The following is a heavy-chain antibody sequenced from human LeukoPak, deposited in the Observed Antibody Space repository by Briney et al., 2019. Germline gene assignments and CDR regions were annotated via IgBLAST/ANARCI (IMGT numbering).Heavy chain of an antibody. D-gene: IGHD5-18*01. CDR3: TRPGEPTALIHH. Sequence: GGSLRLSCAASVFSFSGSALHWVRQASGKGLEWVGRIRSKRNNYATEYGASVKGRFTISRDESKNTAYLQMNSLKSEDTAVYYCTRPGEPTALIHHWAQGTLVSVSS. V-gene: IGHV3-73*01. CDR2: IRSKRNNYAT. CDR1: VFSFSGSA. J-gene: IGHJ5*02.